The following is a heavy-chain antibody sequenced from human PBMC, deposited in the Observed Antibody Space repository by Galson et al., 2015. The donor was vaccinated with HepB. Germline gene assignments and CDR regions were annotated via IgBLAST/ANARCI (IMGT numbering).Heavy chain of an antibody. CDR1: GFTVSSNY. CDR3: ARAYGDYVGGRYYFDY. Sequence: SLRLSCAASGFTVSSNYMSWVRQAPGKGLEWVSVIYSGGSTYYADSVKGRFTISRDNSKSTLYLQMNSLRAEDTAVYYCARAYGDYVGGRYYFDYWGQGTLVTVSS. V-gene: IGHV3-66*01. J-gene: IGHJ4*02. CDR2: IYSGGST. D-gene: IGHD4-17*01.